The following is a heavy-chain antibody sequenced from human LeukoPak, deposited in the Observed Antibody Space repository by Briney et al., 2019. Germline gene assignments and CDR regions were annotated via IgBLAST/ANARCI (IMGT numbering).Heavy chain of an antibody. CDR3: ARGRAAAGNSWFDP. J-gene: IGHJ5*02. V-gene: IGHV1-3*01. CDR1: GYTFTSYA. D-gene: IGHD6-13*01. Sequence: GASVKLSCKASGYTFTSYAMHWVRQAPGQRLEWMGWINAGNGNTKYSQKFQGRVTITRDTSASTAYMELSSLRSEDTAVYYCARGRAAAGNSWFDPWGQGTLVTVSS. CDR2: INAGNGNT.